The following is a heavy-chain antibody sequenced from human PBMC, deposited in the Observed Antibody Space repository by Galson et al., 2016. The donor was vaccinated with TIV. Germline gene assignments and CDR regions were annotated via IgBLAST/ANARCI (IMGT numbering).Heavy chain of an antibody. CDR1: GFTVGGYS. Sequence: SLRLSCAASGFTVGGYSLTWVRQAPGKGLEWVSIIHADGRTYYGGAVRDRVTISRDNSKNTVYLQMSSLRAEDTAVYYCARDGRAEGDYNAWGDYWGQGALVTVSS. V-gene: IGHV3-66*01. CDR2: IHADGRT. J-gene: IGHJ4*02. D-gene: IGHD4-11*01. CDR3: ARDGRAEGDYNAWGDY.